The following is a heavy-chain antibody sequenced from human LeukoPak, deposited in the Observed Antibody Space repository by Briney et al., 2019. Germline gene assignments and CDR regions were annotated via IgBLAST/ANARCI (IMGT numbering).Heavy chain of an antibody. CDR1: GGSISSSSYH. J-gene: IGHJ5*02. D-gene: IGHD2-15*01. CDR3: ARHVPLIVVVVADTPDWFDP. Sequence: SETLSLTCTVSGGSISSSSYHWGWIRQPPGKGLEWIGSIYYSGSTYYNPSLKSRVTISVDTSKNQFSLKLSSVTAADTAVYYCARHVPLIVVVVADTPDWFDPWGQGTLVTVSS. CDR2: IYYSGST. V-gene: IGHV4-39*01.